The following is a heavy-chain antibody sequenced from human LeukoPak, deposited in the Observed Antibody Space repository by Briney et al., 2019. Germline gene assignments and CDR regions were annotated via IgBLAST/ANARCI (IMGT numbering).Heavy chain of an antibody. CDR3: AKGYYFDILSGYSSLDS. D-gene: IGHD3-9*01. CDR1: GFTFSSYG. Sequence: GGTLRLSCAASGFTFSSYGMSWVRQAPGKGLEWVSAISGSGGSTYYADSVKGRFTISRDDSKNTLYLQMNSLRAEDTAAYYCAKGYYFDILSGYSSLDSWGQGTLVTVSS. J-gene: IGHJ4*02. CDR2: ISGSGGST. V-gene: IGHV3-23*01.